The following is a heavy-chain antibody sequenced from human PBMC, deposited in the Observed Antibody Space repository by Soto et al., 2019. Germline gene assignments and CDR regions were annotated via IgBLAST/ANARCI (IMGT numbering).Heavy chain of an antibody. CDR3: ARASYYHGSGNYFPFDY. D-gene: IGHD3-10*01. J-gene: IGHJ4*02. V-gene: IGHV1-3*01. Sequence: ASVKVYCPASENTFSTYLVHSVRQVHGQGLEWMGWHNGYNGQTEYSQKFQGRVTITRDTSAKTAYLELRSLTSEDTAVYYCARASYYHGSGNYFPFDYWGQGTLVTVSS. CDR2: HNGYNGQT. CDR1: ENTFSTYL.